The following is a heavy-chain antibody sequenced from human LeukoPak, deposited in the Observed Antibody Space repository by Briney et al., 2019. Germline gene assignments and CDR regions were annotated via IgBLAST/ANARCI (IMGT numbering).Heavy chain of an antibody. D-gene: IGHD4-17*01. CDR1: GDSISSYY. CDR3: WREGRQDYVYFDW. CDR2: INYSGNT. J-gene: IGHJ4*02. V-gene: IGHV4-59*01. Sequence: TSETLSLTCTVSGDSISSYYWSWIRQPPGKGLEWMGYINYSGNTNYNPSLKSRVTRSVSTSKNQFSLTLTSVNAAGPAVYFCWREGRQDYVYFDWWGQGTLVTVSS.